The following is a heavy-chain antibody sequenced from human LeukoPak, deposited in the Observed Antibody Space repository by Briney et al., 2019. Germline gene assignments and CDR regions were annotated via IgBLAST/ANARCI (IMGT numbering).Heavy chain of an antibody. J-gene: IGHJ4*02. Sequence: GGSLRLSCAASGFTYGDYAMHWVRQAPGKGLEWVSLISGDGGGTYYADSVKGRFTISRDNVKNSLYLQMNSLRTEDTAVYYCAKEGDYYGAGSYADWSQGTLLTVPS. V-gene: IGHV3-43*02. CDR2: ISGDGGGT. CDR1: GFTYGDYA. CDR3: AKEGDYYGAGSYAD. D-gene: IGHD3-10*01.